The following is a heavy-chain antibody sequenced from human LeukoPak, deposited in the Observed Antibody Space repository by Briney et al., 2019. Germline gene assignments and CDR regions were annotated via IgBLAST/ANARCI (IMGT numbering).Heavy chain of an antibody. D-gene: IGHD3-10*01. CDR3: ARDGMNTMVRGVIYYYYYYMDV. J-gene: IGHJ6*03. V-gene: IGHV7-4-1*02. CDR1: GYTLTSYV. Sequence: ASVKVSCKASGYTLTSYVMNWVRQAPGQGLEWMGWINTNTGNPTYAQGFTGRFVFSLDTSVSTAYLQISSLKAEDTAVYYCARDGMNTMVRGVIYYYYYYMDVWGKGTTVTVSS. CDR2: INTNTGNP.